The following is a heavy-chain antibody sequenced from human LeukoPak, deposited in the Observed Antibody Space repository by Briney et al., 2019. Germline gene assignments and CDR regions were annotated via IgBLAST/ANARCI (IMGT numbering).Heavy chain of an antibody. D-gene: IGHD5-12*01. V-gene: IGHV3-30*04. CDR2: ISSDGRKP. J-gene: IGHJ4*02. CDR3: ARDFGYARWTHMVY. Sequence: GGSLRLSCAASGFTFNNYAMQWVRQAPGRGLEWVAVISSDGRKPYYADAVKGRFTISRDNSKNTVYMQMNGLRPEDTAVYYCARDFGYARWTHMVYWGQGTLVTGSS. CDR1: GFTFNNYA.